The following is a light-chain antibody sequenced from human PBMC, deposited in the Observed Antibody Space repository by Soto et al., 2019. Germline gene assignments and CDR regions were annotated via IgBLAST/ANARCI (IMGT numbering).Light chain of an antibody. Sequence: QSALTQPRSVSGPPGQSVSISCTGTSSDIGTYNYVSWYQQHPGKAPKLIIYEVNNRPSGVSNRFSGSKSVNTASLTISGLQPEDEADYHCSSYTSSTTLIFGGGTKLTVL. CDR2: EVN. CDR3: SSYTSSTTLI. J-gene: IGLJ2*01. V-gene: IGLV2-14*01. CDR1: SSDIGTYNY.